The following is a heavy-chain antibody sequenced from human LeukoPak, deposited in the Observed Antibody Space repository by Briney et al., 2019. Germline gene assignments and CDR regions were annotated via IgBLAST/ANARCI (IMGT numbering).Heavy chain of an antibody. Sequence: SQTLSLTCAISGDSVSSNSAAWNWIRQSPSRGLEWLVRTYYRSKWYNDYAVSVKSRITINPDTSKNQFSLQLNSVTPEDTAVYYCARLLEYYDSSGPNYYGMDVWGQGTTVTVSS. CDR3: ARLLEYYDSSGPNYYGMDV. D-gene: IGHD3-22*01. J-gene: IGHJ6*02. V-gene: IGHV6-1*01. CDR2: TYYRSKWYN. CDR1: GDSVSSNSAA.